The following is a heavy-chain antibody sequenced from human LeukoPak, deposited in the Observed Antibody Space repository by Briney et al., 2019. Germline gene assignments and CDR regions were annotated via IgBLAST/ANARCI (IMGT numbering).Heavy chain of an antibody. CDR2: IYYSGRT. V-gene: IGHV4-59*01. J-gene: IGHJ3*02. CDR1: GGSISSYY. D-gene: IGHD3-22*01. CDR3: ARYYYDTSGYRFDI. Sequence: SETLSLTCTVSGGSISSYYWSWIRQPPGKGLGWIGYIYYSGRTNYNPSLKSRVTISVDTSKNQFTLRLSSVTAADTAVYYCARYYYDTSGYRFDIWGQGTMVTVSS.